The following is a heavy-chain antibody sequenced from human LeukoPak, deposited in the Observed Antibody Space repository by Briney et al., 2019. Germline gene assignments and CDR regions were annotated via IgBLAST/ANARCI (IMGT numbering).Heavy chain of an antibody. J-gene: IGHJ4*02. D-gene: IGHD2-2*01. Sequence: KTSETLSLTCTVSGGSISSYYWNWMRQPPGRGLEWIGYIYYSGSTNYNPSLKSRVTISEDTSKNQFSLKLTSVTAADTTVYYCARDKGYCSSSSCYAYFDYWGQGTLVTVSS. CDR3: ARDKGYCSSSSCYAYFDY. V-gene: IGHV4-59*01. CDR2: IYYSGST. CDR1: GGSISSYY.